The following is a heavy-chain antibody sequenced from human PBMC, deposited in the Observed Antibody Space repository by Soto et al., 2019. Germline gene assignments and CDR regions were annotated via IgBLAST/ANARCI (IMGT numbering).Heavy chain of an antibody. CDR3: ASLGNVDIVPNHMS. J-gene: IGHJ4*02. D-gene: IGHD5-12*01. V-gene: IGHV1-69*12. CDR2: IIPIFGTA. CDR1: GGTFSSYA. Sequence: QVQLVQSGAEVKKPGSSVKVSCKASGGTFSSYAISWVRRAPGQGLEWMGGIIPIFGTANYAQKFQGRLTITADESTSTAYMELSSLRSEDTAVYYCASLGNVDIVPNHMSWGQGTLVTVSS.